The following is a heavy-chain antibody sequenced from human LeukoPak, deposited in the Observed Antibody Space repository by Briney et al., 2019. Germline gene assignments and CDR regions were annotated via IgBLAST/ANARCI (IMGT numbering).Heavy chain of an antibody. Sequence: ASEKVSCKASGYTFTSYDINWVRQATGQGLEWMGWMNPNSGNTGYAQKFQGRVTMTRNTSISTAYMELSSLRSEDTAVYYCARRYSSGWYVDYYYYYGMDVWGQGTTVTVSS. CDR2: MNPNSGNT. CDR3: ARRYSSGWYVDYYYYYGMDV. CDR1: GYTFTSYD. V-gene: IGHV1-8*01. J-gene: IGHJ6*02. D-gene: IGHD6-13*01.